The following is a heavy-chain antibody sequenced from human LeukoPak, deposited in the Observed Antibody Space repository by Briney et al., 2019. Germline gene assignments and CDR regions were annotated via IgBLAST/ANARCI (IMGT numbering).Heavy chain of an antibody. Sequence: QASQTLSLTCTVSGGSITSGGYYWSWIRQPPGKGLEWIRYISHSGSTYYNPSLKSRVTISVDTSKNQFSLKLSSVTAADTAVYYCVVLQVVVPAADHIPEGVSDYWGQGTLVTVSS. J-gene: IGHJ4*02. CDR1: GGSITSGGYY. V-gene: IGHV4-30-2*01. CDR2: ISHSGST. D-gene: IGHD2-2*01. CDR3: VVLQVVVPAADHIPEGVSDY.